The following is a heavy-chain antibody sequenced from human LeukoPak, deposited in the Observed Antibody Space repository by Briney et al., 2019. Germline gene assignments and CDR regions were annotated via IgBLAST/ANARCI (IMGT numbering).Heavy chain of an antibody. Sequence: GGSLRLSCAASGFTFSSYSMNWVRQAPGKGLEWVSSISSSSSSYIYYADSVKGRFTISRDNAKNPLYLQMNGLRAEDTAVYYCARDLFGDYGDYWGQGTLVTVSS. CDR1: GFTFSSYS. V-gene: IGHV3-21*01. CDR2: ISSSSSSYI. J-gene: IGHJ4*02. D-gene: IGHD4-17*01. CDR3: ARDLFGDYGDY.